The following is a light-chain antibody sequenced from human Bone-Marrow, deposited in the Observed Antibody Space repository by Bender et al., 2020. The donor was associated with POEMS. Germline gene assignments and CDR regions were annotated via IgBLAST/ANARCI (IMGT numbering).Light chain of an antibody. V-gene: IGLV2-23*01. Sequence: QSVLTQPASVSGSPGQSITISCTGSSNDVGSYQLVSWYQHHPGKAPKLMIYQDTKRPSGVSDRFSGSKSGNTASLTISGLQADDEADYYCCSYAGATVWVFGGGTKLTVL. CDR1: SNDVGSYQL. J-gene: IGLJ3*02. CDR2: QDT. CDR3: CSYAGATVWV.